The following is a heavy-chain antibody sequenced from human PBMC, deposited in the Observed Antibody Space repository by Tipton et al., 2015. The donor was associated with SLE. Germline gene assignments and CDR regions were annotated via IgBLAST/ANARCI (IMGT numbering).Heavy chain of an antibody. J-gene: IGHJ1*01. CDR2: ISSSGTYI. D-gene: IGHD2-15*01. CDR3: ARGYSFSVLEFFQH. CDR1: GFSFTSYA. V-gene: IGHV3-21*01. Sequence: SLRLSCAASGFSFTSYAMNWVRQAPGKGLEWVSSISSSGTYIYYADSVKGRFTISRDNAKNSLYLQLNSLRAGDTAVYYCARGYSFSVLEFFQHWGQGKLVIVSS.